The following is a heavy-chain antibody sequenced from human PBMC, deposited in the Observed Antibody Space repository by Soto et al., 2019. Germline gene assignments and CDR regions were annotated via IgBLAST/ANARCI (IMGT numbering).Heavy chain of an antibody. J-gene: IGHJ4*02. CDR2: IDWDDDK. V-gene: IGHV2-70*01. CDR1: GFSLSTSGMC. CDR3: ARFTAYSSSWYVFDY. D-gene: IGHD6-13*01. Sequence: ASGPTLVNPTQTLTLTCTFSGFSLSTSGMCVSWIRQPPGKALEWLALIDWDDDKYYSTSLKTRLTISKDTSKNQVVLTMTNMDPVDTATYYCARFTAYSSSWYVFDYWGQGTLVTVSS.